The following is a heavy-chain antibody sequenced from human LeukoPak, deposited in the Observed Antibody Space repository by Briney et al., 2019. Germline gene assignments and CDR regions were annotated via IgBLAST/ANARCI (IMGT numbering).Heavy chain of an antibody. Sequence: ASVKVSCKASGYTFTSYGFSWMRQAPGQGPEWMGWVSSSNGNTNYAQKFQDRVTMTSDTSTSTAYMELRSLRSDDTAVYYCARLGYGVNSAVYWGQGTLVTVSS. CDR1: GYTFTSYG. D-gene: IGHD4-23*01. V-gene: IGHV1-18*01. J-gene: IGHJ4*02. CDR2: VSSSNGNT. CDR3: ARLGYGVNSAVY.